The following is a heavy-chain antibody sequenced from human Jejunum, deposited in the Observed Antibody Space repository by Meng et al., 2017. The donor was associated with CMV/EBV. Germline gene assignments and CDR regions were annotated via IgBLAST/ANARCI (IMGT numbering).Heavy chain of an antibody. V-gene: IGHV3-30*18. Sequence: ASGFTFSSFGMHWVRQAPGKALEWVAVISYDGNSQYYADSVKGRFTVYRDNSGDTLYLQLNSQTVEDTAVYYCAKILQDTYTAPMDYWGQGTLVTVSS. CDR3: AKILQDTYTAPMDY. CDR2: ISYDGNSQ. J-gene: IGHJ4*02. D-gene: IGHD2-2*02. CDR1: GFTFSSFG.